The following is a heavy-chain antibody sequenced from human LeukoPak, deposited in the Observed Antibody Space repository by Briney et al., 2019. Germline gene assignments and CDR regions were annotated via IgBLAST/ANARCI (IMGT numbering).Heavy chain of an antibody. J-gene: IGHJ4*02. CDR3: AGYGSGSYHKAFDY. CDR1: GGAISSDY. V-gene: IGHV4-59*01. D-gene: IGHD3-10*01. CDR2: VHSSGYT. Sequence: SETLSLTCSVSGGAISSDYWAWIRQPPGKGLEWIAYVHSSGYTSYNPSLKSRVTISIDTSKSQFSLKLNSVTAADTAVYYCAGYGSGSYHKAFDYWGQGTLVTVSS.